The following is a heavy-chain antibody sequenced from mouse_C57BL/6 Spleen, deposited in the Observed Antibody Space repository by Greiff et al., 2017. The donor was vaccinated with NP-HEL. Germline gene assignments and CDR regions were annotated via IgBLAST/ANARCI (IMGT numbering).Heavy chain of an antibody. CDR2: INPSTGGT. J-gene: IGHJ4*01. V-gene: IGHV1-42*01. CDR3: ARHTTVVNYYAMDY. Sequence: EVKLVESGPELVKPGASVKISCKASGYSFTGYYMNWVKQSPEKSLEWIGEINPSTGGTTYNQKFKAKATLTVDKSSSTAYMQLKSLTSEDSAVYYCARHTTVVNYYAMDYWGQGTSVTVSS. D-gene: IGHD1-1*01. CDR1: GYSFTGYY.